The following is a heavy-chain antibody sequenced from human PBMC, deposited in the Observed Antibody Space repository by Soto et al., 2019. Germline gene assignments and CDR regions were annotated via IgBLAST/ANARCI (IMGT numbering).Heavy chain of an antibody. CDR2: LSGSCTST. D-gene: IGHD6-19*01. Sequence: GGSLRLSCAASGFCFVNYAMNWVRQAPGKGLEWGSGLSGSCTSTYYADSVKGRYNISRDHSRDTLFLQMNSLTADDTAVYYCAKATTNGGWFNPFDSWGQGALVTVSS. J-gene: IGHJ4*02. CDR3: AKATTNGGWFNPFDS. V-gene: IGHV3-23*01. CDR1: GFCFVNYA.